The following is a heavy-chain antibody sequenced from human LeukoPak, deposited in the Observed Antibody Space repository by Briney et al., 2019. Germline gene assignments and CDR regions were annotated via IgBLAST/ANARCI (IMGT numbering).Heavy chain of an antibody. D-gene: IGHD2-2*01. J-gene: IGHJ4*02. CDR3: AKLTCSSTFCPLDY. CDR1: GGSISSGSFF. CDR2: VSYSGTT. Sequence: SETLSLTCTVSGGSISSGSFFWAWIRQPPGTGLEWIGTVSYSGTTYYSLSLNSRVTISVDTSNNQFSLRLTSVTAADTALYYCAKLTCSSTFCPLDYWGQGTLVTVSS. V-gene: IGHV4-39*01.